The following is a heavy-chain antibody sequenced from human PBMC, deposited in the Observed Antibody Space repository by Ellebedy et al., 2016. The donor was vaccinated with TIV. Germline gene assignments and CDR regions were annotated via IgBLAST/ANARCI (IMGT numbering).Heavy chain of an antibody. CDR2: ISHDGSLK. CDR1: GFTFSNFD. V-gene: IGHV3-30*03. J-gene: IGHJ5*02. D-gene: IGHD4-17*01. Sequence: GESLKIPCAASGFTFSNFDMDWVRQAPGKGLEWVAVISHDGSLKFYADSVKGRFSISRDNSKNTLYLQMNSLRVEDTAVYYCATDRRTTMTTRFDPWGQGTLVTVSS. CDR3: ATDRRTTMTTRFDP.